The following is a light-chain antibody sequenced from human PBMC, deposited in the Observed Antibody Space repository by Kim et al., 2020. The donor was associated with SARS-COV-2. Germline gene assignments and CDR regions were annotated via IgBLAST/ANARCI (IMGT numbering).Light chain of an antibody. CDR1: SSNIGNNY. Sequence: GQKVTISCSGSSSNIGNNYVSWYQQLPGTAPKLLIYDNNKRPSGIPDRFSGSKPGTSATLGITGLQTGDEADYYCGTWDSSLSVVVFGGGTQLTVL. J-gene: IGLJ2*01. CDR3: GTWDSSLSVVV. V-gene: IGLV1-51*01. CDR2: DNN.